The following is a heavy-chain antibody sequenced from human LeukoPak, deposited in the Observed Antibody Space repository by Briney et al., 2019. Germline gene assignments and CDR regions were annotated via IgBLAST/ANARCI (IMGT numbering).Heavy chain of an antibody. Sequence: ASVKLSCKASGYTFTGYYMHWVRQAPGQGLEWMGWINPNSGGTNYAQKFQGSVTMTRDTSISTAYMELRRLRSDDTAVYYGARPTSLARDSSGTRSSDYWGQGTLVTVSS. CDR3: ARPTSLARDSSGTRSSDY. J-gene: IGHJ4*02. V-gene: IGHV1-2*02. CDR1: GYTFTGYY. D-gene: IGHD6-19*01. CDR2: INPNSGGT.